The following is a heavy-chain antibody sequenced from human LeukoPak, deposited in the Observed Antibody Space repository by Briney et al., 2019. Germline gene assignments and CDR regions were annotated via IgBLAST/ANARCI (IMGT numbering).Heavy chain of an antibody. V-gene: IGHV1-18*01. CDR2: ISTYNGHT. CDR3: ARDRYYYGSGSYYNDGYYYYYMDV. D-gene: IGHD3-10*01. Sequence: ASVKVSCKASGYTFINYGISWVRQAPGQGLEWMGWISTYNGHTKYAQKLQGRVTITADESTSTAYMELSSLRSEDTAVYYCARDRYYYGSGSYYNDGYYYYYMDVWGKGTTVTISS. J-gene: IGHJ6*03. CDR1: GYTFINYG.